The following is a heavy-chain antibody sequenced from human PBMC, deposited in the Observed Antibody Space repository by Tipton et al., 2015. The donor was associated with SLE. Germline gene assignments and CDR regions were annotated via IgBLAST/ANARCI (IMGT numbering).Heavy chain of an antibody. CDR1: GFTFSSYE. CDR3: ATRGTGYSSSWGPYYFDY. D-gene: IGHD6-13*01. J-gene: IGHJ4*02. Sequence: SLRLSCAASGFTFSSYEMNWVRQAPGKGLEWVSYISSSGSTIYYADSVKGRFTISRDNAKNSLCLQMNSLRAEDTAVYYCATRGTGYSSSWGPYYFDYWGQGTLVTVSS. CDR2: ISSSGSTI. V-gene: IGHV3-48*03.